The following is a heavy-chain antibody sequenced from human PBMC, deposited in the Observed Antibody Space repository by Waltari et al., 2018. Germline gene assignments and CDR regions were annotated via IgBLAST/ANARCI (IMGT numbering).Heavy chain of an antibody. D-gene: IGHD6-19*01. CDR2: ISITGSTK. J-gene: IGHJ4*02. Sequence: EVRLVESGGGLVQPGGSLRLSCEGSGFIFSDYEINWARQAPGKGLEWVSYISITGSTKQYADSGKGRFTISRDSAKNSVYLQMSSLRVEDTALYYCARGTGWYSFDFWGQGTLVTVSS. CDR1: GFIFSDYE. V-gene: IGHV3-48*03. CDR3: ARGTGWYSFDF.